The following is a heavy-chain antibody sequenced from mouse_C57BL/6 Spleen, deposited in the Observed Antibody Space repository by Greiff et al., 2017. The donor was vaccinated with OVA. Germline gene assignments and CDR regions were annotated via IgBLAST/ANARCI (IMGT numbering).Heavy chain of an antibody. J-gene: IGHJ2*01. Sequence: VKLQQPGAELVMPGASVKLSCKASGYTFTSYWMHWVKQRPGQGLEWIGEIDPSDSYTNYNQKFKGKSRLTVDKSSSTAYMQLSSLTSEDSAVYYCARGSNYFDYWGQGTTLTVSS. V-gene: IGHV1-69*01. CDR1: GYTFTSYW. D-gene: IGHD1-1*01. CDR3: ARGSNYFDY. CDR2: IDPSDSYT.